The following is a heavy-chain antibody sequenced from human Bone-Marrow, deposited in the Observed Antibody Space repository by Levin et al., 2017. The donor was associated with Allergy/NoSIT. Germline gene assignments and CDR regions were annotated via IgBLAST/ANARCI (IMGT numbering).Heavy chain of an antibody. V-gene: IGHV3-74*01. CDR2: ISGDGTII. Sequence: GESLKISCAASGFSFSNYWMHWVRQAPGKGLEWVSRISGDGTIINYADFVKGRFTISRDNAQNTLLLQMDSLTVDDTAMFYCTRDRLDSGWYGGYGAFDMWGQGTVVTVSS. CDR3: TRDRLDSGWYGGYGAFDM. CDR1: GFSFSNYW. D-gene: IGHD6-19*01. J-gene: IGHJ3*02.